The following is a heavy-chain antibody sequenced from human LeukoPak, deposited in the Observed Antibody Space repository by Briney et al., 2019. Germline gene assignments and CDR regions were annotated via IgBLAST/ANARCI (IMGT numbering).Heavy chain of an antibody. CDR3: AKRLVGGYSYGPLDY. CDR1: GFTFSSYG. Sequence: GGSLRLSCAAPGFTFSSYGMHWVRQAPGKGLEWVTVISNDGSKDQYADSVKGRYTISRDNSKNTLYLQMNSLRPEDTAVYYCAKRLVGGYSYGPLDYWGQGTLVTVSS. V-gene: IGHV3-30*18. D-gene: IGHD5-18*01. J-gene: IGHJ4*02. CDR2: ISNDGSKD.